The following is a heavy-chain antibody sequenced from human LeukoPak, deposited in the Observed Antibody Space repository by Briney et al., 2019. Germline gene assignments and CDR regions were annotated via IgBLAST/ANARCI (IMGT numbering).Heavy chain of an antibody. CDR3: ASPLDILTGPHAFDI. D-gene: IGHD3-9*01. Sequence: ASVKVSCKASGYTFTSYDINWVRQATGQGLEWMGWMNPNSGNTGYAQKFQGRVTFTRNTSISTAYMELSSLRSEDTAVYYCASPLDILTGPHAFDIWGQGTMVTVSS. J-gene: IGHJ3*02. CDR1: GYTFTSYD. CDR2: MNPNSGNT. V-gene: IGHV1-8*03.